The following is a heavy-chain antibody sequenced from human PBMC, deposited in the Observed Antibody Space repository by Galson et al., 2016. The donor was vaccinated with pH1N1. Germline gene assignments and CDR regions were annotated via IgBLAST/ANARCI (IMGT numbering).Heavy chain of an antibody. CDR2: IDPSDGTT. J-gene: IGHJ4*02. CDR1: GYSVTRYY. CDR3: ARRYYFDY. Sequence: SVKVSCKASGYSVTRYYMHWVRQAPGQGLEWMGIIDPSDGTTTYSRKFQGRISLTRDTSTNSVHMELTTLRPDDSATYFCARRYYFDYWGQGTLVTVSS. V-gene: IGHV1-46*01.